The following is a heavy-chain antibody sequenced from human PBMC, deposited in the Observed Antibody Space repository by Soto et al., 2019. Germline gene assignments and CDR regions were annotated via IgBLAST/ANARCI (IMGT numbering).Heavy chain of an antibody. CDR3: GCRDLHEAFEI. D-gene: IGHD2-15*01. CDR1: GYTFTGYD. J-gene: IGHJ3*02. Sequence: SVQVSCNAPGYTFTGYDMHWVRQAPGQGLERMGWINPNSGGTNYAQKFQGRVTMTRDTSISTAYMELSRLRSDDTSVYSCGCRDLHEAFEIWSQG. V-gene: IGHV1-2*02. CDR2: INPNSGGT.